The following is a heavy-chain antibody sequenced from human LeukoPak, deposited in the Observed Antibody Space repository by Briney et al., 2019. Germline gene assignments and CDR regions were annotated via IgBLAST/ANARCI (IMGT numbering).Heavy chain of an antibody. V-gene: IGHV3-23*01. CDR2: ISGNGGST. CDR3: VKGGQRYDFWRFDF. Sequence: GGSLRLSCEASGSSFSIYAMSWVRQAPGKGLEWVSSISGNGGSTYYANSVKGRFTVARDNSKNTVYLEMNSLREDNTALYYCVKGGQRYDFWRFDFWGRGTLVTVSS. CDR1: GSSFSIYA. J-gene: IGHJ5*01. D-gene: IGHD3-3*01.